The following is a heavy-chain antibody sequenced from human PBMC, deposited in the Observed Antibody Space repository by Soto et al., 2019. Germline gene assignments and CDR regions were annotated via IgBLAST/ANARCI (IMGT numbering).Heavy chain of an antibody. CDR1: GFTFSTYW. J-gene: IGHJ5*02. CDR3: ARGKTRDGCGGGSCYNP. Sequence: GGSLRLSCAASGFTFSTYWMNWVRQAPGKGLVWVSRISNDGSVTYYADSVKGRFTVSRDDAKNTLYLEMNSLRVEDTGVYYCARGKTRDGCGGGSCYNPWGQGTLVTVSS. V-gene: IGHV3-74*01. CDR2: ISNDGSVT. D-gene: IGHD2-15*01.